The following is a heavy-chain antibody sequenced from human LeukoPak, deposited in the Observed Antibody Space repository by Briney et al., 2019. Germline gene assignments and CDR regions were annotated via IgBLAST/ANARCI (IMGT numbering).Heavy chain of an antibody. V-gene: IGHV3-74*01. CDR2: ITNVGSTT. Sequence: PGGSLRLSCAASGFTFSSYWMHWVRQAPGKGLVWVSRITNVGSTTTYADSVEGRFTISRDNAKNTLYLQMNSLRAEDTAVYYCARVSNGKYYFDSWGQGTLVTLSS. D-gene: IGHD2-8*01. J-gene: IGHJ4*02. CDR1: GFTFSSYW. CDR3: ARVSNGKYYFDS.